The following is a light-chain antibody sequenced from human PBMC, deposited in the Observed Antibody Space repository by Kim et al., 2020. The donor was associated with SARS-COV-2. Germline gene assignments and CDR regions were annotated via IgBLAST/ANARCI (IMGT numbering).Light chain of an antibody. V-gene: IGKV3-15*01. CDR2: GAS. CDR1: LSVNSH. CDR3: QQYDNWPPYT. J-gene: IGKJ2*01. Sequence: VSPGDAVTLSCTASLSVNSHLAWYQQKRGQSPTLLIYGASTRATGVPARFSGRGFGTEFTFTISSLQSEDFAVYYCQQYDNWPPYTFGQGTKLEI.